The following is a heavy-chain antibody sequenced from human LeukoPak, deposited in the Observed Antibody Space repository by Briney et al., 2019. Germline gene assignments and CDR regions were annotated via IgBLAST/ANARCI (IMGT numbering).Heavy chain of an antibody. Sequence: ASVKVSCKASGGTFSSYAITWVRQAPGQGLEWMGRIIPIIGVANYAQKFQGRVTIIADKSTSTTYMELSSLRSEDTAVYYCGRGSSTSGWFDPWGQGTLVTVSP. V-gene: IGHV1-69*04. D-gene: IGHD2-2*01. CDR2: IIPIIGVA. J-gene: IGHJ5*02. CDR1: GGTFSSYA. CDR3: GRGSSTSGWFDP.